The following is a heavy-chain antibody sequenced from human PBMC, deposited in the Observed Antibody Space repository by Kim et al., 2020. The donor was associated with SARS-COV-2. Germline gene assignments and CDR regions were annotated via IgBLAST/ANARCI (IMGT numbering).Heavy chain of an antibody. D-gene: IGHD3-10*01. V-gene: IGHV4-59*13. CDR2: IYYSGST. J-gene: IGHJ6*02. CDR3: ARDPFLGFGEFNYGMDV. CDR1: GGSISSYY. Sequence: SETLSLTCTVSGGSISSYYWSWIRQPPGKGLEWIGYIYYSGSTNYNPSLKSRVTISVDTSKNQFSLKLSSVTAADTAVYYCARDPFLGFGEFNYGMDVWGQGTTVTVSS.